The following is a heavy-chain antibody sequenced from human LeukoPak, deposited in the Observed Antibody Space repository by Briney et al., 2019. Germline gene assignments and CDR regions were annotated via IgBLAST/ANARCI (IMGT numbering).Heavy chain of an antibody. J-gene: IGHJ2*01. CDR2: LWYDGSKE. V-gene: IGHV3-33*06. CDR3: AKLATDDSSGYYYHTNWYFDL. Sequence: GGSLRLSCVASGFTFRNYGMHWVRQTPGKGLEWVAVLWYDGSKEFYADSVRGRFTISRDNSKNTLYLQMNSLRAEDTAVYYCAKLATDDSSGYYYHTNWYFDLWGRGTLVTVPS. D-gene: IGHD3-22*01. CDR1: GFTFRNYG.